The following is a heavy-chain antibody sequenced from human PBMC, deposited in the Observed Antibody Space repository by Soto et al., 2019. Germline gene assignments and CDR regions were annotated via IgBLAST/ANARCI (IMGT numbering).Heavy chain of an antibody. CDR1: GYTFTTYG. Sequence: QVQLVQSGAEVKKPGASVKVSCKASGYTFTTYGMSWVRQAPGQGLDLMGWISTYNGNTKYAERLQGRVTMTTDTPTSTEYMELRSLTSDDTAVYYCARGPADYYDNSGNYFLDYWGQGTLVTVSS. D-gene: IGHD3-22*01. V-gene: IGHV1-18*01. CDR2: ISTYNGNT. CDR3: ARGPADYYDNSGNYFLDY. J-gene: IGHJ4*02.